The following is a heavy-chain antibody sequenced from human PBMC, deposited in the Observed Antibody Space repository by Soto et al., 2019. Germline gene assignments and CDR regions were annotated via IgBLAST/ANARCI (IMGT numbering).Heavy chain of an antibody. CDR3: XKARITMIVVVTNYFDY. Sequence: PGGSLRLSCAASGFTFSSYAMSWVRQAPGKGLEWVSAISGSGGSTYYADSVKGRFTISRDNSKNTLYLQMNSLRAEDTAVYYCXKARITMIVVVTNYFDYWGQGTLVTVSS. J-gene: IGHJ4*02. CDR2: ISGSGGST. V-gene: IGHV3-23*01. D-gene: IGHD3-22*01. CDR1: GFTFSSYA.